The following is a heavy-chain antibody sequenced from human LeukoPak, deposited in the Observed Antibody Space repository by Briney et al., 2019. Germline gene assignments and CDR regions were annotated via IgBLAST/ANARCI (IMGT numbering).Heavy chain of an antibody. CDR2: IYPGDSDT. J-gene: IGHJ6*03. Sequence: GESLKISCKGSGYSFASYWIGWVRQMPGKGLEWMGMIYPGDSDTRYSPSFQGQVTISVDRSISTAYLKWSTLKASDTAMYYCARHQYNYEYSYYYYMDVWGQGTTVTVSS. D-gene: IGHD5-18*01. CDR3: ARHQYNYEYSYYYYMDV. CDR1: GYSFASYW. V-gene: IGHV5-51*01.